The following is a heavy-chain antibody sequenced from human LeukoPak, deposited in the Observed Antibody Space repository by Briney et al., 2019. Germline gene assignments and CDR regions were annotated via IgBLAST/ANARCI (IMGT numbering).Heavy chain of an antibody. V-gene: IGHV4-38-2*01. CDR3: ASLRTRTRTTVYFDY. D-gene: IGHD4-11*01. CDR2: IYHSGST. CDR1: GYSISSGYY. Sequence: SETLSHTCAVSGYSISSGYYWGWIRQPPGKGLEWIGSIYHSGSTYYNPSLKSRVTISVDTSKNQFSLKLSSVTAADTAVYYCASLRTRTRTTVYFDYWGQGTLVTVSS. J-gene: IGHJ4*02.